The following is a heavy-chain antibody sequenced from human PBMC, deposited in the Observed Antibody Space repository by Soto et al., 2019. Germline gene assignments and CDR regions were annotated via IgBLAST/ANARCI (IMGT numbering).Heavy chain of an antibody. J-gene: IGHJ4*02. CDR2: INAGNGNT. V-gene: IGHV1-3*01. CDR3: ARSIVVVTALAY. CDR1: GYTFTSYA. Sequence: SVKVSCKASGYTFTSYAMHWVRQAPGQRLEWMGWINAGNGNTKYSQKFQGRVTITRDTSASTAYMELSSLRSEDTAVYYCARSIVVVTALAYWGQGSLVTVYS. D-gene: IGHD2-21*02.